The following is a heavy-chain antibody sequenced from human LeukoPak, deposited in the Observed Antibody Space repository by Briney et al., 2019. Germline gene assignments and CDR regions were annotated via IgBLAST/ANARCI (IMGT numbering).Heavy chain of an antibody. V-gene: IGHV3-48*03. CDR2: ISSSGSTI. CDR3: ARDNFRAYYYYGMDV. J-gene: IGHJ6*02. CDR1: GFTLSSYE. Sequence: GGSLRLSCAASGFTLSSYEMNWVRQAPGKGLEWVSYISSSGSTIYYADSVKGRFTISRDNAKNSLYPQMNSLRAEDTAVYYCARDNFRAYYYYGMDVWGQGTTVTVSS. D-gene: IGHD3-3*01.